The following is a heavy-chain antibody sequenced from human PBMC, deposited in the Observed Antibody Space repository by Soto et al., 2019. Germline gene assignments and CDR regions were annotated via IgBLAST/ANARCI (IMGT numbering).Heavy chain of an antibody. Sequence: QEQLVQSGAEVKKPGSSVKVSCRASGGTFSNYAISWVRQAPGRGLEWVGGIIPIFGTVVYAQNLQGRVTIAADNSQRMASMELSSLGSADTAGYVCVKFDPYGELLWFDAWGQGTLVTGSS. J-gene: IGHJ5*02. D-gene: IGHD3-10*01. CDR2: IIPIFGTV. V-gene: IGHV1-69*06. CDR1: GGTFSNYA. CDR3: VKFDPYGELLWFDA.